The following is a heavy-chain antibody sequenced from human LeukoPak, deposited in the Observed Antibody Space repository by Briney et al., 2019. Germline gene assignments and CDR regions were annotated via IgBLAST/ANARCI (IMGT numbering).Heavy chain of an antibody. Sequence: SETLSLTCAVYGGSFSGYYWSWIRQPPGKGLEWIGEINHSGSTNYNPSLKSRVTISVDTSENQFSLKLSSVTAADTAVYYCVRETRTKNGFDPWGQGTLVTVSS. CDR3: VRETRTKNGFDP. CDR2: INHSGST. J-gene: IGHJ5*02. D-gene: IGHD1-14*01. V-gene: IGHV4-34*01. CDR1: GGSFSGYY.